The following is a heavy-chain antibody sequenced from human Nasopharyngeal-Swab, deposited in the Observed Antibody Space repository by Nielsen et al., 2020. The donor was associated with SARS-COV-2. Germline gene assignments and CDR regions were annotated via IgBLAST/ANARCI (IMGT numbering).Heavy chain of an antibody. Sequence: ASVKVSCKASGYTFTSYAMNWVRQAPGQGLEWMGWINTNTGNPTYAQGFTGRSVFSLDTSVSTAYLQISSLKAEDTAVYYCARGFGRVAAAGLYYYYMDVWGKGTTVTVSS. V-gene: IGHV7-4-1*02. CDR2: INTNTGNP. CDR1: GYTFTSYA. CDR3: ARGFGRVAAAGLYYYYMDV. D-gene: IGHD6-13*01. J-gene: IGHJ6*03.